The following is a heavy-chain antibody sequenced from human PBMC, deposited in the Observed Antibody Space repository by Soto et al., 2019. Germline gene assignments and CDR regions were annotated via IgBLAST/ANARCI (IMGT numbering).Heavy chain of an antibody. D-gene: IGHD3-3*01. CDR3: ARHGYYDFWSGYHPDPYYFDY. J-gene: IGHJ4*02. Sequence: GESLKISCKGSGYSFTSYWISWVRQMPGKGLEWMGRIDPSDSYTNYSPSFQGHVTISADKSISTAYLQWSSLKASDTAMYYCARHGYYDFWSGYHPDPYYFDYWGQGTLVTVSS. CDR2: IDPSDSYT. CDR1: GYSFTSYW. V-gene: IGHV5-10-1*01.